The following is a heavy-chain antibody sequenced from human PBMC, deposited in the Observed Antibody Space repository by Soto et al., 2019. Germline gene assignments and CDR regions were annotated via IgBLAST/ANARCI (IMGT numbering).Heavy chain of an antibody. CDR1: GFTFSNYG. J-gene: IGHJ4*02. Sequence: ESGGGLVKPGGSLRLSCAASGFTFSNYGMTWVRQAPGKGLEWVSSITSRSDYIYYTDSVRGRFTISRDNAKNSLFLQMNRLRAEDTAVYFCARVDGYTYPNDYWGQGTLVTVSS. V-gene: IGHV3-21*01. CDR3: ARVDGYTYPNDY. CDR2: ITSRSDYI. D-gene: IGHD5-12*01.